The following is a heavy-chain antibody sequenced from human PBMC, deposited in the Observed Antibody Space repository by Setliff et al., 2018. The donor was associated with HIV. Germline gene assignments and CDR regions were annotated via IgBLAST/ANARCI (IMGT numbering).Heavy chain of an antibody. Sequence: PSETLSLTCAVYGGSVSGHYWGWFRQPPGKGLEWIGEITPSGATNYLPSLKSRVTTSLDTSRNEFFLNMGSVTAADTAVYYCAKGRRGYDSRLFYYHHGMDVWGQGTTVTVSS. CDR1: GGSVSGHY. CDR2: ITPSGAT. J-gene: IGHJ6*02. CDR3: AKGRRGYDSRLFYYHHGMDV. D-gene: IGHD5-12*01. V-gene: IGHV4-34*01.